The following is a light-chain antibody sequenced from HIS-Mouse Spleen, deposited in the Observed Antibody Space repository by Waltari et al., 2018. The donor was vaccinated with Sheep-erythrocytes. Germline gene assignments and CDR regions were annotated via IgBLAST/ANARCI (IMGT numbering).Light chain of an antibody. V-gene: IGLV2-23*01. CDR3: CSYAGSSTPWV. CDR1: SSDVGSYNL. Sequence: QSALTQPASGSGSPGQSITISCTGISSDVGSYNLVSWYQQPPGKDPKLMVYEGSKRPSGVSTRLTGSKTGTTASLAISGLPAEDESDYYCCSYAGSSTPWVFGGGTKLTVL. CDR2: EGS. J-gene: IGLJ3*02.